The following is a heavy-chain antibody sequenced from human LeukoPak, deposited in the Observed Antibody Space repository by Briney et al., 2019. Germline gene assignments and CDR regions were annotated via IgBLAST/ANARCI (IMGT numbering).Heavy chain of an antibody. Sequence: PGGSLRLSCAASGFTFSSYVMHWVRQVPGKGLVWVSRISSDGTITTYADSVKGRFTISRDNAKNTLYLQMNSLSAEDTGVYYCARTWIGESYWGQGTLVTVSS. CDR2: ISSDGTIT. J-gene: IGHJ4*02. V-gene: IGHV3-74*03. CDR1: GFTFSSYV. CDR3: ARTWIGESY. D-gene: IGHD3-10*01.